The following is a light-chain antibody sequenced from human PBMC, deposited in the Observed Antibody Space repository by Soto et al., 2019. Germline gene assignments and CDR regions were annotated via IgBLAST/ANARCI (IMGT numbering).Light chain of an antibody. J-gene: IGKJ1*01. CDR3: QQYNSYPWT. CDR1: QGIKSW. V-gene: IGKV1-5*03. CDR2: QAS. Sequence: DLQMTQSPSTLSASVGDRVTITCRASQGIKSWLALYQQKPGKAPNLLIYQASNLKSGVPSRFSGSGSGTEYTLTISSLQPDDFATYYCQQYNSYPWTFGQGTKVEIK.